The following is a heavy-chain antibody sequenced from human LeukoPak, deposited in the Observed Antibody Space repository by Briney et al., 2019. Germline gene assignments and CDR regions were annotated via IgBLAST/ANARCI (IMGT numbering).Heavy chain of an antibody. CDR3: VNDSSGWSHAFDY. J-gene: IGHJ4*02. CDR2: ISGSGGST. Sequence: GESLRLSCSASGFTFSSYAMSWVRQAPGKGLEWVSPISGSGGSTYYAASEKRRFTLSRDTYKNPLYLQMNSLRAEDTAVYYCVNDSSGWSHAFDYWGQGTLATVSS. V-gene: IGHV3-23*01. CDR1: GFTFSSYA. D-gene: IGHD6-19*01.